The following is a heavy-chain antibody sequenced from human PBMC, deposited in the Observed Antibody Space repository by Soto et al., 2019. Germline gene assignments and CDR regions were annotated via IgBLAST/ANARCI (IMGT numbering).Heavy chain of an antibody. D-gene: IGHD3-10*01. J-gene: IGHJ6*02. CDR1: GFTFDDYA. CDR3: AKESITLNPLLWFGELETDSARWYGMDV. Sequence: GGSLRLSCAASGFTFDDYAMHWVRQAPGKGLEWVSGISWNSGSIGYADSVKGRFTISRDNAKNSLYLQMNSLRAEDTALYYCAKESITLNPLLWFGELETDSARWYGMDVWGQGTTVTVSS. V-gene: IGHV3-9*01. CDR2: ISWNSGSI.